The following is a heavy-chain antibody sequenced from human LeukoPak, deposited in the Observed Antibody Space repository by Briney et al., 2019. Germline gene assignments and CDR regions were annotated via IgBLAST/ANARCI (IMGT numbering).Heavy chain of an antibody. J-gene: IGHJ5*02. D-gene: IGHD2-15*01. Sequence: PSETLSLTCTVSGGSISSYYWSWIRQPPGKGLEWIGYIYYSGSTNYNPSLKSRVTISVDTSKNQFSLKLSSVTAADTAVYYCARASVVAATNWFDPWGRGTLVTVSS. CDR2: IYYSGST. CDR1: GGSISSYY. CDR3: ARASVVAATNWFDP. V-gene: IGHV4-59*01.